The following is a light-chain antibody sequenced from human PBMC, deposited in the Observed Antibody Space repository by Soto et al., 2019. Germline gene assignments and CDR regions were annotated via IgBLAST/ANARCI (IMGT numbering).Light chain of an antibody. V-gene: IGLV1-44*01. CDR1: XXNIGSNT. J-gene: IGLJ2*01. CDR2: HDN. Sequence: QSVLTQPPSASGTPGQRVTISCXXXXXNIGSNTVNWYQQITGTAPKLLIYHDNQRPSGVPDRFSGSKSGTSGSLAISGLQSEDEGDYYCAAWDDSLNGHVVFGGGTKLTVL. CDR3: AAWDDSLNGHVV.